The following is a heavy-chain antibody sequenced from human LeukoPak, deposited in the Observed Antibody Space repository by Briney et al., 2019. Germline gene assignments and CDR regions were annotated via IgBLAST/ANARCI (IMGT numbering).Heavy chain of an antibody. D-gene: IGHD2-21*01. J-gene: IGHJ4*02. CDR3: ARSLAYCGGDCYSPFDY. CDR2: TYYRSKWYN. Sequence: SQTLSLTCAISGDSVSSNSAAWNWIRQSPSRGLEWLGRTYYRSKWYNDYAVSVKSRITINPDTSKNQFSLQLNSVTPEDTAVYYCARSLAYCGGDCYSPFDYWGQGTLVTVSS. CDR1: GDSVSSNSAA. V-gene: IGHV6-1*01.